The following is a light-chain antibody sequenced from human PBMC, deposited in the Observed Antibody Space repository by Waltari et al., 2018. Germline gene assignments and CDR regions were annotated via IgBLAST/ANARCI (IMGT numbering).Light chain of an antibody. CDR1: QSISTS. V-gene: IGKV1-39*01. CDR2: ATS. J-gene: IGKJ1*01. CDR3: QQSHNTPWT. Sequence: DIQMTQSPSSLSASVGDRVTITCRASQSISTSLTWYQQKPGKAPKLLISATSSLQGGVPSRFSGSGSGTDFTLTISSLQPEDFATYYCQQSHNTPWTFGQGTKVEIK.